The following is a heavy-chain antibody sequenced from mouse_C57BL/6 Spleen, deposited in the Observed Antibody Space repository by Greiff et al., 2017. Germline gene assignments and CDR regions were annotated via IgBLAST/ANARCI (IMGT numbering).Heavy chain of an antibody. CDR1: GFTFSSYT. CDR2: ISGGGGNT. J-gene: IGHJ4*01. Sequence: EVKVEESGGGLVKPGGSLKLSCAASGFTFSSYTMSWVRQTPEKRLEWVATISGGGGNTYYPDSVKGRFTISRDNAKNTLYLQMSRLRSEDTALYYCARRLYYYGSSPGAMDYWGQGTSVTVSS. CDR3: ARRLYYYGSSPGAMDY. V-gene: IGHV5-9*01. D-gene: IGHD1-1*01.